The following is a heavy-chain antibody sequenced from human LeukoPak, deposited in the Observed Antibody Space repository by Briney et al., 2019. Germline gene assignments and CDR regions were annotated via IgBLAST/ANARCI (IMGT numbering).Heavy chain of an antibody. V-gene: IGHV3-74*01. CDR3: ARGRPHGNDY. J-gene: IGHJ4*02. D-gene: IGHD4-23*01. CDR2: IASDGSST. CDR1: GFTFSSYW. Sequence: GGSLRLSCAASGFTFSSYWMNWVRQAPGKGLVWVSRIASDGSSTTYADSVKGRFSISRDNAKNTLYLQMNSLRVEDTAVYYCARGRPHGNDYWGQGTLVTVFS.